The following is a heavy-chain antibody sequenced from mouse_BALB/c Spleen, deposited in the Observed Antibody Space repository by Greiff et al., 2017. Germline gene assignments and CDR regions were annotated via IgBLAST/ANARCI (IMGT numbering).Heavy chain of an antibody. J-gene: IGHJ4*01. CDR2: ISSGSSTI. CDR3: ARPIYYDHDGDYYAMDY. V-gene: IGHV5-17*02. D-gene: IGHD2-4*01. CDR1: GFTFSSFG. Sequence: EVKLVESGGGLVQPGGSRKLSCAASGFTFSSFGMHWVRQAPEKGLEWVAYISSGSSTIYYADTVKGRFTISRDNPKNTLFLQMTSLRSEDTAMYYCARPIYYDHDGDYYAMDYWGQGTSVTVSS.